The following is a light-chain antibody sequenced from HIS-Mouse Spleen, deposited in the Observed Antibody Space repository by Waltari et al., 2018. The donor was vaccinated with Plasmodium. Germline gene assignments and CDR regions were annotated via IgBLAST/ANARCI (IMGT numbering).Light chain of an antibody. CDR3: QQYNNWSFT. CDR1: QSVSSN. V-gene: IGKV3-15*01. J-gene: IGKJ3*01. CDR2: GAS. Sequence: EIVMTQSPATLSVSPGERANLSARASQSVSSNLAWYQQKPGQAPRLLIYGASTRATGIPARFSGSGSGTEFTLTISSLQSEDFAVYYCQQYNNWSFTFGPGTKVDIK.